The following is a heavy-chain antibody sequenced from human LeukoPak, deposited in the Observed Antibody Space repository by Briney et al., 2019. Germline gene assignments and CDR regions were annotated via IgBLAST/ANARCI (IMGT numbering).Heavy chain of an antibody. CDR2: INSDGSST. CDR1: RFTFSSYW. V-gene: IGHV3-74*01. D-gene: IGHD2-15*01. J-gene: IGHJ4*02. Sequence: PGGSLRLSCAASRFTFSSYWMHWVRQAPGKGLVWVSRINSDGSSTSYADSVKGRFTISRDNAKNTLYLQMNSLRAEDTAVYYCARGFYRSFVDYWGQGTLVTVSS. CDR3: ARGFYRSFVDY.